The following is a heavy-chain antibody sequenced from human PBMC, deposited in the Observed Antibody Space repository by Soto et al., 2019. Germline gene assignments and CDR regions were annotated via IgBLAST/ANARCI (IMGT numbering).Heavy chain of an antibody. J-gene: IGHJ6*02. D-gene: IGHD6-13*01. V-gene: IGHV3-9*01. CDR2: ISWNSGSI. Sequence: RLSCAASGFTFDDYAMHWVRQAPGKGLEWVSGISWNSGSIGYADSVKGRFTISRDNAKNSLYLQMNSLRAEDTALYYCAKAAGVAAAGIDYYYYGMDVWGQGTTVTVSS. CDR1: GFTFDDYA. CDR3: AKAAGVAAAGIDYYYYGMDV.